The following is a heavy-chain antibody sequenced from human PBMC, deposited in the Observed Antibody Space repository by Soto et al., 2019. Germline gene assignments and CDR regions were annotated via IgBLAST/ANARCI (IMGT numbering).Heavy chain of an antibody. V-gene: IGHV3-30-3*01. D-gene: IGHD4-17*01. Sequence: QVQLVESGGGVVQPGRSLRLSCAASGFTFSSYAMHWVRQAPGKGLEWVAVISYDGSNKYYADSVKGRFTISRDNSKNTMYLQKNSLRAEDTAVYYCARSRNYGKNYYYYYGMDVWGQGTTVTVSS. J-gene: IGHJ6*02. CDR3: ARSRNYGKNYYYYYGMDV. CDR2: ISYDGSNK. CDR1: GFTFSSYA.